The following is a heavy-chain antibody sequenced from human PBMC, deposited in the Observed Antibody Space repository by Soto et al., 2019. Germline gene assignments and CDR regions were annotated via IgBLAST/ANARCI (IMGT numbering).Heavy chain of an antibody. D-gene: IGHD3-22*01. CDR1: GGSFSGYY. Sequence: PSETLSLTCAVYGGSFSGYYWSWIRQPPGKGLEWIGEINHSGSTNYNPSLKSRVTISVDTSKNQFSLKLSSVTAADTAVYYCARGRKRLTMISPQKYFDYWGQGTLVTVSS. CDR2: INHSGST. CDR3: ARGRKRLTMISPQKYFDY. J-gene: IGHJ4*02. V-gene: IGHV4-34*01.